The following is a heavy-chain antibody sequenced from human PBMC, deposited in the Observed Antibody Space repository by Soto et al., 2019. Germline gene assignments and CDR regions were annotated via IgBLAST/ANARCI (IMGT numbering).Heavy chain of an antibody. J-gene: IGHJ4*02. D-gene: IGHD2-2*01. Sequence: SETLSLTCTVSGGSISSSSYYWGWIRQPPGKGLEWIGSIYYSGSTYYNPSLKSRVTISVDTSKNQFSLKLSSVTAADTAVYYCARRFDDVLVPAAMTAFDYWGQGTLVTVSS. CDR1: GGSISSSSYY. CDR3: ARRFDDVLVPAAMTAFDY. V-gene: IGHV4-39*01. CDR2: IYYSGST.